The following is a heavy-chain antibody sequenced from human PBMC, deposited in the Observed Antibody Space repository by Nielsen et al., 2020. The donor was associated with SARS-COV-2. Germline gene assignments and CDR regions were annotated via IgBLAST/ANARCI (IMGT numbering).Heavy chain of an antibody. D-gene: IGHD3-22*01. J-gene: IGHJ4*02. CDR3: ARDLGYYDSSGYWA. Sequence: ASVKVSCKASGYTFTSYGISWVRQAPGQGLEWMGWISAYNGNTNYAQKLQGRVTMTTDTSTSTAYMELRSLRSDDTAVYYCARDLGYYDSSGYWAWGQGTLVTVSS. CDR1: GYTFTSYG. V-gene: IGHV1-18*01. CDR2: ISAYNGNT.